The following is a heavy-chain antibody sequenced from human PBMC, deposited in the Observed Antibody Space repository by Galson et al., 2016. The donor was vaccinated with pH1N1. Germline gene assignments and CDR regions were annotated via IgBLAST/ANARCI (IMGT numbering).Heavy chain of an antibody. D-gene: IGHD4-17*01. CDR1: GFTFSSYW. CDR3: ATLGAYGDSVPYHYGMGV. V-gene: IGHV3-7*01. Sequence: SLRLSCAASGFTFSSYWMSWVRQAPGKGQEWVANIYQDGTEKSYVDSVKGRFTVSRDNAKSSLYLQLNSLRAEDTAVYYCATLGAYGDSVPYHYGMGVWGQGTTVTVSS. CDR2: IYQDGTEK. J-gene: IGHJ6*02.